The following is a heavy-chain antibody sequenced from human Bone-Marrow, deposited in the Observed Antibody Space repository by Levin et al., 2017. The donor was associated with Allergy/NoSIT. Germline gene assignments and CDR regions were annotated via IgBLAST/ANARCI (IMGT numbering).Heavy chain of an antibody. V-gene: IGHV1-8*01. CDR1: GSTFSSYD. J-gene: IGHJ5*02. D-gene: IGHD2-8*01. Sequence: GGSLRLSCKASGSTFSSYDVNWVRQASGQGIEWLGWMNFNSGNTGYAQKFQGRVTMTRDTSINTAYMELSSLRSDDTAVYFCARVNGASWFGPWGQGTLVTVSS. CDR2: MNFNSGNT. CDR3: ARVNGASWFGP.